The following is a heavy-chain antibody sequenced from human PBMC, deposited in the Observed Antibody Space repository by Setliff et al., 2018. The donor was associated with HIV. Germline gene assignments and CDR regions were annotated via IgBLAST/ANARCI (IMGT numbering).Heavy chain of an antibody. J-gene: IGHJ6*02. CDR2: IYTGGST. D-gene: IGHD4-4*01. V-gene: IGHV4-61*02. Sequence: SETLSLTCTVADGSISTGSYYWSWIRQPAGKGLEWIGRIYTGGSTNYNPSLKSRVTISVDTSKNQFSLNLSSVTAADTAVYYCARDTGSRPVCYGMDVWGQGTTVTVSS. CDR3: ARDTGSRPVCYGMDV. CDR1: DGSISTGSYY.